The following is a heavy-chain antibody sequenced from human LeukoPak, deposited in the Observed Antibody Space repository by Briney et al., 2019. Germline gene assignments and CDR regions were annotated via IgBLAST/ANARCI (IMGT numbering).Heavy chain of an antibody. CDR2: IYSGGST. Sequence: PGGSLRLSCAASGFTVSSNYMSWVRQAPGKGLEWVSVIYSGGSTYYADSVKGRFTIFRDNSKNTLYLQMNSLRAEDTAVYYCARYYYDSSGYRDDYWGQGTLVTVSS. CDR3: ARYYYDSSGYRDDY. J-gene: IGHJ4*02. CDR1: GFTVSSNY. D-gene: IGHD3-22*01. V-gene: IGHV3-53*01.